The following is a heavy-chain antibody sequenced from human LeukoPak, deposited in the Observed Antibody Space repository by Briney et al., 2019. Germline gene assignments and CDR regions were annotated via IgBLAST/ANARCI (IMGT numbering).Heavy chain of an antibody. J-gene: IGHJ4*02. CDR1: GGSISSGSYY. V-gene: IGHV4-61*02. D-gene: IGHD5-18*01. Sequence: SETLSLTCTVSGGSISSGSYYWSWIRQPAGKGLEWIGRIYTSGSTNYNPSLKSRVTISVDTSKNQFPLKLSSVTAADTAVYYCARGGYSYYFDYWGQGTLVTVSS. CDR3: ARGGYSYYFDY. CDR2: IYTSGST.